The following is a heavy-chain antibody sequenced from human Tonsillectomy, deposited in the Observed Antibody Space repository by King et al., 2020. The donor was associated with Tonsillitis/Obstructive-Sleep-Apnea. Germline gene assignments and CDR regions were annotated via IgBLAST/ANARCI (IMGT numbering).Heavy chain of an antibody. CDR2: ISWDGHSA. V-gene: IGHV3-43D*04. J-gene: IGHJ4*02. CDR3: AKGRDIAVAGTWGAHFDY. Sequence: VQLVESGGVVVQPGGSLRLSCTTSGFTFDDYAMHWVRQAPGRGLEWVSLISWDGHSAYYADSVKGRFTISRDSGKSSLYLQMHSLRAEDTALYYCAKGRDIAVAGTWGAHFDYWGQGTLVTVSS. CDR1: GFTFDDYA. D-gene: IGHD6-19*01.